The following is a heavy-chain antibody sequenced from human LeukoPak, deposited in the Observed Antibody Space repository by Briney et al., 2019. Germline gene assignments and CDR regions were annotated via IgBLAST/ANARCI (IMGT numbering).Heavy chain of an antibody. CDR2: VRYDSSNK. J-gene: IGHJ4*02. D-gene: IGHD4/OR15-4a*01. CDR1: GFTFSGYG. V-gene: IGHV3-30*02. Sequence: GGSLRLSCAASGFTFSGYGMHWVRQAPGKGLEWVAFVRYDSSNKYYADSVKGRFTISRDNSKNTLYLQMNSLRAEDTAVYYCAREGGAGPLDYWGQGTLVTVSS. CDR3: AREGGAGPLDY.